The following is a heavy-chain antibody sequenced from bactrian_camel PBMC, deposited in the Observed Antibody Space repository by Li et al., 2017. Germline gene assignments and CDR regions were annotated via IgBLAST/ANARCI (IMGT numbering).Heavy chain of an antibody. V-gene: IGHV3S40*01. CDR3: AEGRGSRGEHCYSLNY. Sequence: VQLVESGGGSVQTGGSLRLSCTVSGSTFNRDYMAWFRRAPGKEREGVAAIRRSGGETWYANSVKGRFTISQDSARNTFYLQMNNLQPDDTATYYCAEGRGSRGEHCYSLNYWGQGTQVTVS. J-gene: IGHJ4*01. D-gene: IGHD6*01. CDR2: IRRSGGET. CDR1: GSTFNRDY.